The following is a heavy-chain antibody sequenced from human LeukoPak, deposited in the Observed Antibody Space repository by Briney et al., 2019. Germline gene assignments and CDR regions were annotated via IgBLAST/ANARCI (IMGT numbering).Heavy chain of an antibody. D-gene: IGHD3-22*01. J-gene: IGHJ4*02. CDR1: GFTFSNAW. CDR2: IKSKADGGTT. Sequence: PGGSLRLSCAASGFTFSNAWMSWVRQAPGKGLEWVGRIKSKADGGTTDYAAPVKGRFTIARDDSKNTLYLQMNSMKTEDTAVYYCTTDLRDYYDSSGSIFWGQGTLVTVSS. V-gene: IGHV3-15*01. CDR3: TTDLRDYYDSSGSIF.